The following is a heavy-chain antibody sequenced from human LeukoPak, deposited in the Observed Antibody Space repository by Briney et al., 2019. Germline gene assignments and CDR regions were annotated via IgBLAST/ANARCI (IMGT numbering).Heavy chain of an antibody. J-gene: IGHJ4*02. Sequence: SETLSLTCAVYGGSFSGYYWSWIRQPPGKGLEWIGEINHSGSTNYNPSLKSRVTISVDTSKNQFSLKLSSVTAADTAVYYCASLPTETTIVVVWGQGTLVTVSS. CDR1: GGSFSGYY. V-gene: IGHV4-34*01. CDR3: ASLPTETTIVVV. D-gene: IGHD3-22*01. CDR2: INHSGST.